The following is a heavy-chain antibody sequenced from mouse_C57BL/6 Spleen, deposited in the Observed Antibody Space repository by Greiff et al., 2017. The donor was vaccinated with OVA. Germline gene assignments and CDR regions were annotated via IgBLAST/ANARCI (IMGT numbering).Heavy chain of an antibody. J-gene: IGHJ2*01. CDR2: IHPNSGST. CDR1: GYTFTSYW. Sequence: VQLQQPGAELVKPGASVKLSCKASGYTFTSYWMHWVKQRPGQGLEWIGMIHPNSGSTNYNEKFKSKATLTVDKSSSTAYMQLSSLTSEDSAVYYCASPSGSYYFDYWGQGTTLTVSS. CDR3: ASPSGSYYFDY. D-gene: IGHD1-1*02. V-gene: IGHV1-64*01.